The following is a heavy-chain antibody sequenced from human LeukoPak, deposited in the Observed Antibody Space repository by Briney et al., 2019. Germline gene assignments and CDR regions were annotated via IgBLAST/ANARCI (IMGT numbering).Heavy chain of an antibody. Sequence: SETLSLTCDVSGASISSNIWWGWVRQPPGKGLEWIGEIYHSGSTNYNPSLKSRATISVDKSKNQFSLKLSSVTAADTAVYYCARGQGDQMAGKFDYWGQGTLVTVSS. V-gene: IGHV4-4*02. D-gene: IGHD2-21*02. CDR2: IYHSGST. CDR3: ARGQGDQMAGKFDY. J-gene: IGHJ4*02. CDR1: GASISSNIW.